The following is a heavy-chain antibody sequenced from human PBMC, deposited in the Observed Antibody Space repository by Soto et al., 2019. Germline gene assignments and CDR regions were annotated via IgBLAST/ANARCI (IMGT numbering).Heavy chain of an antibody. CDR2: IKQDGSEK. CDR1: GFTFSSYW. D-gene: IGHD3-3*01. Sequence: GGSLRLSCAASGFTFSSYWMSWVRQAPGKGLEWVANIKQDGSEKYYVDSVKGRFTISRDNAKNSLYLQMNSLIAEDTAVYYCARERSTIFGVVNHYYGMDVWGQGTTVTVSS. J-gene: IGHJ6*02. V-gene: IGHV3-7*05. CDR3: ARERSTIFGVVNHYYGMDV.